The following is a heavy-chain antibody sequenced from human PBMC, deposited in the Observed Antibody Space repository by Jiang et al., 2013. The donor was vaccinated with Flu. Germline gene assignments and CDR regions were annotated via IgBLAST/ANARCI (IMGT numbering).Heavy chain of an antibody. D-gene: IGHD1-26*01. Sequence: GQGLEWMGWIGAFNGKTNYAQNLQGRVTMTTDTSTSTAYMDLRSLRSDDTAVYYCARVGTTGSYYSDYWGQGTLVTVSS. CDR3: ARVGTTGSYYSDY. J-gene: IGHJ4*02. V-gene: IGHV1-18*01. CDR2: IGAFNGKT.